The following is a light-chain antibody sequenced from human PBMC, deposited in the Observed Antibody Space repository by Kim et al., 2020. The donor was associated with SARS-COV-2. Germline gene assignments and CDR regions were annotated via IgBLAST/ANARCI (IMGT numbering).Light chain of an antibody. J-gene: IGKJ1*01. V-gene: IGKV3-15*01. CDR1: QSISSN. Sequence: VSPGERVTIACRASQSISSNLTWYQRKPGQPPRLRIYHASTRAAGLPARFTGSGYGTEFTLTISSLQSEDFEVYSCKQYNNWPPAFGQGTKVDIK. CDR3: KQYNNWPPA. CDR2: HAS.